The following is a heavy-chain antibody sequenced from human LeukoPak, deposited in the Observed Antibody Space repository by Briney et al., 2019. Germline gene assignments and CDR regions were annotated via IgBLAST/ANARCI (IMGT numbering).Heavy chain of an antibody. V-gene: IGHV4-4*09. CDR1: GGSISSYY. J-gene: IGHJ6*03. CDR3: ARYNIVVVSAAMGDYYYYYMDV. CDR2: IYTSGST. Sequence: SETLSLTCTVSGGSISSYYWSWIRQPPGKGLEWIGYIYTSGSTNYNPFLKSRVTISVDTSKNQFSLMLSSVTAADTAVYYCARYNIVVVSAAMGDYYYYYMDVWGKGTTVTVSS. D-gene: IGHD2-2*01.